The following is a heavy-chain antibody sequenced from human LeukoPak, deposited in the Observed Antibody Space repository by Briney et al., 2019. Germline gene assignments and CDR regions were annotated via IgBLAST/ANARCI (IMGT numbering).Heavy chain of an antibody. V-gene: IGHV4-59*12. CDR2: ISYSGST. CDR3: ARGLKYYTTSGRLGY. J-gene: IGHJ4*02. CDR1: GGSISSYY. D-gene: IGHD3-22*01. Sequence: SETLSLTCTVSGGSISSYYWSWIRQPPGKGLEWIGYISYSGSTNFNPSPKSRVVISVDMSKNQFSLKLSSVTAADTGVYYCARGLKYYTTSGRLGYWGQGTLVTVSS.